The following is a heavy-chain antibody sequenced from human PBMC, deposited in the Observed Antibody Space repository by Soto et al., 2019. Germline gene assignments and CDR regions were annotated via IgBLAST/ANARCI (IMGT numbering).Heavy chain of an antibody. CDR1: GGAIIRNY. J-gene: IGHJ4*02. Sequence: SETLSLTCSVFGGAIIRNYCIFIRHPAGKGLEWIGRIYKNGTTDYNPSLESRVTMSVDPSKNRISLKLSSATAADTAIYYCARGLYCGDECYFAYWGQGILVTVSS. V-gene: IGHV4-4*07. D-gene: IGHD2-21*01. CDR3: ARGLYCGDECYFAY. CDR2: IYKNGTT.